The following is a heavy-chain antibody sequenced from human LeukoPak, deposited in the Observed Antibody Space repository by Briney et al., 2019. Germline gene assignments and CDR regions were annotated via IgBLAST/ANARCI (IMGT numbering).Heavy chain of an antibody. Sequence: PSETLSLTCTVSGGSISSYYWSWIRQPPGTGLDRIGYIYYSGSTNYNPSLKSRVTISVDTSKNQFSLKLSSVTAADTAVYYCARDLTYYYGSGSSHYGMDVWGKGTTVTVSS. CDR2: IYYSGST. D-gene: IGHD3-10*01. V-gene: IGHV4-59*01. CDR3: ARDLTYYYGSGSSHYGMDV. J-gene: IGHJ6*04. CDR1: GGSISSYY.